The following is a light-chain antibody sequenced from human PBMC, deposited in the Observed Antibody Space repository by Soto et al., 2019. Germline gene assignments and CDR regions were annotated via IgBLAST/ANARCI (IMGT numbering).Light chain of an antibody. CDR1: QSVSNNY. Sequence: EIVLTHFPGTLSLSPGERSTLSCRASQSVSNNYLAWYQQKPGQSPRLVIFGASNRATGIPDRFSGSGSGTDFTLTTSRLEHEDFAVYYCQPSITFGQGTRLEIK. CDR3: QPSIT. V-gene: IGKV3-20*01. CDR2: GAS. J-gene: IGKJ5*01.